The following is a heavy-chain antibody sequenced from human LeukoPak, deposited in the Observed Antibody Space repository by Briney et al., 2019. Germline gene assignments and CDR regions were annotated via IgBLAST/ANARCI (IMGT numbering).Heavy chain of an antibody. CDR2: IYHSGST. CDR3: ARGPAGVVTAEIDY. CDR1: GYSISSGYY. Sequence: PSETLSLTCTVSGYSISSGYYWGWIRQPPGKGLEWIGSIYHSGSTDYNPSLKSRVTISVDTSKNQFSLKLSSVTAADTAVYYCARGPAGVVTAEIDYWGQGTLVTVSS. D-gene: IGHD2-21*02. V-gene: IGHV4-38-2*02. J-gene: IGHJ4*02.